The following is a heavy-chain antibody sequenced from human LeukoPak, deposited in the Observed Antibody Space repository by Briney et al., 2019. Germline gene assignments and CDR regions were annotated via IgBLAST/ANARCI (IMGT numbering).Heavy chain of an antibody. J-gene: IGHJ3*02. CDR1: GFTFGSYG. CDR2: IGSSGSTV. V-gene: IGHV3-48*02. Sequence: GGSLRLSCTASGFTFGSYGIHWVRQAPGKGLEWVSYIGSSGSTVYYADSVKGRFTISRDNAKNSLYMQMESLRDEDTAIYYCARDTLEYSNSPDALDIWGQGTMVTVSS. D-gene: IGHD4-23*01. CDR3: ARDTLEYSNSPDALDI.